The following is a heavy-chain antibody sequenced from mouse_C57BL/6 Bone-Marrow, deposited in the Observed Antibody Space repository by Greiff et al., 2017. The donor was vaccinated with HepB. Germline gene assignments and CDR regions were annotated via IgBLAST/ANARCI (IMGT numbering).Heavy chain of an antibody. Sequence: DVQLVESGGDLVKPGGSLKLSCAASGFTFSSYGMSWVRQTPDKRLEWVATISSGGSYTYYPDSVKGRFTISRDNAKNTLYLQMSSLKSEDTAMYYCARHDYYGSSYGYWYFDVWGTGTTVTVSS. D-gene: IGHD1-1*01. V-gene: IGHV5-6*01. CDR2: ISSGGSYT. J-gene: IGHJ1*03. CDR3: ARHDYYGSSYGYWYFDV. CDR1: GFTFSSYG.